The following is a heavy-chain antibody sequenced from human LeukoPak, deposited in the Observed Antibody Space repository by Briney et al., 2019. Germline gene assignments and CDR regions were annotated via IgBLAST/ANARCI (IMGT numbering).Heavy chain of an antibody. J-gene: IGHJ6*03. V-gene: IGHV3-11*01. Sequence: GGSLRLSCAASGFTFSDHYMSWIRQAPGKGLEWVSYISSSGSTIYYADSVKGRFTISRDNAKNSLYLQINSLRAEDTAVYYCARVIRGFYMDVWGKGTTVTVSS. CDR2: ISSSGSTI. CDR1: GFTFSDHY. D-gene: IGHD2/OR15-2a*01. CDR3: ARVIRGFYMDV.